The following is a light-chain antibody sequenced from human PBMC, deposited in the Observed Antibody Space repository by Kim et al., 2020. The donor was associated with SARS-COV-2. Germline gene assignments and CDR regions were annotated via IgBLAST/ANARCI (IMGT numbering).Light chain of an antibody. CDR1: KLGDNY. CDR3: QAWDSSTEV. J-gene: IGLJ1*01. Sequence: VSPGHAASITCSWDKLGDNYACWYQQKPCQSPVLFIYQDSKRPSGIPERFSGSNSGNTATLTIRGTQSMHEADDYCQAWDSSTEVFGTGTKVTVL. V-gene: IGLV3-1*01. CDR2: QDS.